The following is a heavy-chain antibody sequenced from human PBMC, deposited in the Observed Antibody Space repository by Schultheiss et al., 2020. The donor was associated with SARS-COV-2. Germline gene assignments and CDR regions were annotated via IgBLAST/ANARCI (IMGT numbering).Heavy chain of an antibody. CDR1: GFTFSNYG. CDR3: ARGIHSMDV. CDR2: ITPSGGYT. J-gene: IGHJ6*02. V-gene: IGHV3-23*01. D-gene: IGHD5-18*01. Sequence: GGSLRLSCAASGFTFSNYGMTWVRQAPGKGLDWVSGITPSGGYTYAADSVKGRFTISRDNSKNTLYLQMNSLRAEDTALYYCARGIHSMDVWGQGTTVTVSS.